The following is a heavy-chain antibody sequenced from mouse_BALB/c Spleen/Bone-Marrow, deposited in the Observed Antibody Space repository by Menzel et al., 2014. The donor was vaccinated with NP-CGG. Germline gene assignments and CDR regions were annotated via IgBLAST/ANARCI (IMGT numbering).Heavy chain of an antibody. V-gene: IGHV7-3*02. CDR3: ARDINYDIYWYFDV. CDR1: GFTFTDYY. D-gene: IGHD2-4*01. Sequence: EVKVVESGGGLVQPGGSLRLSCATSGFTFTDYYMSWVRQPPGKALEWLGFIRNKAKGYTSENSASVKGRFTISRDNSQSILYLQMNTLRAEDSAIYYRARDINYDIYWYFDVWGAGTTVTVSS. J-gene: IGHJ1*01. CDR2: IRNKAKGYTS.